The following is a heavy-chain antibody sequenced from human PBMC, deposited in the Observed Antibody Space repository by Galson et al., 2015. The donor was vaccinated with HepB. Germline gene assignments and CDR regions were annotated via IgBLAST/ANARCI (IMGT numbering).Heavy chain of an antibody. V-gene: IGHV3-30-3*01. J-gene: IGHJ4*02. CDR2: ISYDGSNK. CDR3: ARDASWELQHAFDY. D-gene: IGHD1-26*01. Sequence: SLRLSCAASGFTFSSYAMHWVRQAPGKGLEWVAVISYDGSNKYYADSVKGRFTISRDNSKNTLYLQMNSLRAEDTAVYYCARDASWELQHAFDYWGQGTLVTVSS. CDR1: GFTFSSYA.